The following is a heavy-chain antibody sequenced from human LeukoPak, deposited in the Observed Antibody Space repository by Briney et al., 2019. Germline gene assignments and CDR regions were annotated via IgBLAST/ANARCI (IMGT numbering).Heavy chain of an antibody. Sequence: GGSLRLSCAASGFTFSDYWIHWVRQAPGKGLEWVSTISGGGGSTYYADSVKGRFTISRDNSKNTLYLQVNSLRAEDTAVYYCAKGGKWDVTPFDYWGQGTLVTVSS. V-gene: IGHV3-23*01. CDR2: ISGGGGST. CDR3: AKGGKWDVTPFDY. J-gene: IGHJ4*02. D-gene: IGHD1-26*01. CDR1: GFTFSDYW.